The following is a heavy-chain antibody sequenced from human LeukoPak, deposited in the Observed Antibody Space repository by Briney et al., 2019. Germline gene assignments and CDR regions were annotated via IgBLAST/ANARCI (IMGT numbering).Heavy chain of an antibody. D-gene: IGHD5-12*01. J-gene: IGHJ6*03. CDR1: GFTFSNYL. Sequence: GGSLRLSCAASGFTFSNYLMNWVRQAPGKGLEWVSSISGSGDITYYADSVKGRFTMSRDNSKNTLYLQMNSLRAEDTAVYHCAQGDSGYENYYYYYYMGVWGKGTTVTVSS. CDR3: AQGDSGYENYYYYYYMGV. CDR2: ISGSGDIT. V-gene: IGHV3-23*01.